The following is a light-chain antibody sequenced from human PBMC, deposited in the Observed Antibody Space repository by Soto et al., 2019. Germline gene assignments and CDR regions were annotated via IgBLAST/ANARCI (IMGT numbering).Light chain of an antibody. CDR1: SGHSSYA. J-gene: IGLJ3*02. CDR3: QTWGTGILV. V-gene: IGLV4-69*01. CDR2: LNSDGSH. Sequence: QLVLTQSPSASASLGASVKLTCALSSGHSSYAIAWHQQQPEKGPRALMKLNSDGSHTRGDGIPDRFSGSSSGAERYLTISSLQSEDEADYSCQTWGTGILVFGGGTQLTVL.